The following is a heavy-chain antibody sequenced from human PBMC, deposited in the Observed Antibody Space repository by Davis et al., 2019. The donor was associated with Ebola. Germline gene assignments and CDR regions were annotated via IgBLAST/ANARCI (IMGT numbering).Heavy chain of an antibody. J-gene: IGHJ5*02. CDR2: IYYNGNT. Sequence: MPSETLSLTCTVSGGSISSSTYYWGWIRQPPGKGLEWIGTIYYNGNTFYNWSLKSRVTISVDTSKNQFSLKLSSVTAADTAVYYCARHESKIRGAFDNWGQGTLVTVSS. CDR3: ARHESKIRGAFDN. V-gene: IGHV4-39*01. D-gene: IGHD3-10*01. CDR1: GGSISSSTYY.